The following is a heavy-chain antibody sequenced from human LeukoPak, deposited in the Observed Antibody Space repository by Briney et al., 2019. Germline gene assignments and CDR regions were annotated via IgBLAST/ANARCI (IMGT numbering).Heavy chain of an antibody. J-gene: IGHJ3*01. Sequence: PGGSLRLSCEASGFTVYNNYMGWVRQAPGKGLEWVSPIADAGTYYTDSVKGRLIISRDNSKNMLYRQLNSLRADDTAMYYYARNLGSFDVRGHGTMVTVSS. D-gene: IGHD3-16*01. CDR3: ARNLGSFDV. CDR1: GFTVYNNY. V-gene: IGHV3-53*01. CDR2: IADAGT.